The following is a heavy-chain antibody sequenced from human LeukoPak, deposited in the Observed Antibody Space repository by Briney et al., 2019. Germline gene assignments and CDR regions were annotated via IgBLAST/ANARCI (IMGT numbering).Heavy chain of an antibody. CDR2: ISSSSSYI. J-gene: IGHJ5*02. D-gene: IGHD2-15*01. CDR3: ARDTLPLGYCSGGSCTDNWFDP. V-gene: IGHV3-21*01. CDR1: GFTFSSYS. Sequence: GGSLRLSCAASGFTFSSYSMNWVRQAPGKGLEWVSSISSSSSYIYYADSVKGRFTISRDNAKNSLYLQMNSLRAEDTAVYYCARDTLPLGYCSGGSCTDNWFDPWGQGTLVTVSS.